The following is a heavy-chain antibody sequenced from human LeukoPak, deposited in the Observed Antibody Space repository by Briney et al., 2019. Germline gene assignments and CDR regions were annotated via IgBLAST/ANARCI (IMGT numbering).Heavy chain of an antibody. Sequence: PSETLSLTCTVSGGSISSYYWSWIRQPAGKGLGWIGRIYTSGSTNYNPSLKSRVTMSVDTSKNQFSLKLSSVTAADTAVYYCARGRGRHDYGDYYSFQHWGQGTLVTVSS. CDR1: GGSISSYY. D-gene: IGHD4-17*01. J-gene: IGHJ1*01. CDR2: IYTSGST. V-gene: IGHV4-4*07. CDR3: ARGRGRHDYGDYYSFQH.